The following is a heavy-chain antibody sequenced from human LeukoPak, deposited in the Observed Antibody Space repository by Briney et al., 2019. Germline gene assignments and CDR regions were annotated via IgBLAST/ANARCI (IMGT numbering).Heavy chain of an antibody. D-gene: IGHD6-25*01. Sequence: SETLSLTCTVSGDSISSSNYFWGWIRQRPGRGLEWGANICHSWNTFYNPSLKSRVTISAHTSKNPFSLKLTFVTVADTAVYYCARQLYSSATVWGQGTTVIVSS. CDR3: ARQLYSSATV. J-gene: IGHJ6*02. CDR1: GDSISSSNYF. CDR2: ICHSWNT. V-gene: IGHV4-39*01.